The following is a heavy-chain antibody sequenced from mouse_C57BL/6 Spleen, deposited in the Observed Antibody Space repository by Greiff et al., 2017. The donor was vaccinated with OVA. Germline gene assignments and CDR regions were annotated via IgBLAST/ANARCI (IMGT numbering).Heavy chain of an antibody. V-gene: IGHV1-80*01. J-gene: IGHJ4*01. CDR3: ARRGDYDYDVDAMDY. Sequence: VQLQQSGAELVKPGASVKISCKASGYAFSSYWMNWVKQRPGKGLEWIGQIYPGDGDTNYNGKFKGKATLTADKSSSTAYMQLSSLTSEDSAVYFCARRGDYDYDVDAMDYWGQGTSVTVSS. CDR1: GYAFSSYW. CDR2: IYPGDGDT. D-gene: IGHD2-4*01.